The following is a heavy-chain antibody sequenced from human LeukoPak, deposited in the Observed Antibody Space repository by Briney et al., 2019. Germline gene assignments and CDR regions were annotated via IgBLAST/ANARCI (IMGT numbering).Heavy chain of an antibody. Sequence: PSETLSLTCAVYGGSFSGYYWSWIRQPPGKGLEWIGYIYYSGSTNYNPSLKSRVTISVDTSKNQFSLKLSSVTAADTAVYYCARVGGDGYNSHLDYWGQGTLVTVSS. D-gene: IGHD5-24*01. CDR2: IYYSGST. CDR1: GGSFSGYY. J-gene: IGHJ4*02. V-gene: IGHV4-59*01. CDR3: ARVGGDGYNSHLDY.